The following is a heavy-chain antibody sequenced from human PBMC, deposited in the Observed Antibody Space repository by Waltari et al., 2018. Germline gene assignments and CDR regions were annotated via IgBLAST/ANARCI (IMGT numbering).Heavy chain of an antibody. Sequence: QVQLVESGGGVVQPGRSLRLSCAASGVTFSSYAMHWVRQAPGKGLEWVAVISYDGSNKYYADSVKGRFTISRDNSKNTLYLQMNSLRAEDTAVYYCARLGRGGSGYDFFDYWGQGTLVTVSS. J-gene: IGHJ4*02. CDR1: GVTFSSYA. D-gene: IGHD5-12*01. V-gene: IGHV3-30-3*01. CDR3: ARLGRGGSGYDFFDY. CDR2: ISYDGSNK.